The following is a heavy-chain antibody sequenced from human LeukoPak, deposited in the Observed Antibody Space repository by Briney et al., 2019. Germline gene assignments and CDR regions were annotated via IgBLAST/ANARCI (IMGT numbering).Heavy chain of an antibody. D-gene: IGHD1-26*01. CDR3: ARDRSRPHNLESGSSSLSDYYYYMDV. CDR2: IYYSGTT. Sequence: SETLSLTCTVSGDSISSHYWSWIRQPPGKGLEWIGYIYYSGTTNYNPSLRSRVSISVDTSKNQFSLNLSSVTAADTAIYYCARDRSRPHNLESGSSSLSDYYYYMDVWGKGTTVTVSS. V-gene: IGHV4-59*11. J-gene: IGHJ6*03. CDR1: GDSISSHY.